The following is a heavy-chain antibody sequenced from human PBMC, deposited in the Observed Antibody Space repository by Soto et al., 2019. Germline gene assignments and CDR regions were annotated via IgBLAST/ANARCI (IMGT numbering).Heavy chain of an antibody. CDR1: GFTFSSYA. CDR2: ISYDGSNK. V-gene: IGHV3-30-3*01. CDR3: ARWKVAGYHGVGYGMDV. Sequence: QVQLVESGGGVVQPGRSLRLSCAASGFTFSSYAMHWVRQAPGNGLEWVAVISYDGSNKYYADSVKGRFTISRDNSKNTLYLQMNSLRAEDTAVYYCARWKVAGYHGVGYGMDVWGQGTTVTVSS. D-gene: IGHD6-19*01. J-gene: IGHJ6*02.